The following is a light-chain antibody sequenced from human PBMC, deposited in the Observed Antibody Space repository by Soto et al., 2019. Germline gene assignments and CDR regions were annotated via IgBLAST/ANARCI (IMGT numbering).Light chain of an antibody. Sequence: EIVLTQSPGTLSLSPWERATLSCRASQSVSCSYLAWYQQKPGQAPRLLIYGASTRATGIPDRFSGTGSEADFTLTISGLQSEDSAVYFCQQYGSSPVTFGQGTRLEI. V-gene: IGKV3-20*01. CDR3: QQYGSSPVT. J-gene: IGKJ5*01. CDR2: GAS. CDR1: QSVSCSY.